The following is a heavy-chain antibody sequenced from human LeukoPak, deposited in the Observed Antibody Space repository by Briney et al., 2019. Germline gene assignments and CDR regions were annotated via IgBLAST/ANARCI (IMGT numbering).Heavy chain of an antibody. CDR2: ISYDGSNK. D-gene: IGHD2-2*01. CDR3: AKNPGAYCSSTSCYLDY. Sequence: SGGSLRLSCAASGFTFSSYGMHWVRQAPGKGLEWVAVISYDGSNKYYADSVKGRFTISRDNSKNTLYLQMNSLRAEDTAVYYCAKNPGAYCSSTSCYLDYWGQGTLVTVSS. CDR1: GFTFSSYG. V-gene: IGHV3-30*18. J-gene: IGHJ4*02.